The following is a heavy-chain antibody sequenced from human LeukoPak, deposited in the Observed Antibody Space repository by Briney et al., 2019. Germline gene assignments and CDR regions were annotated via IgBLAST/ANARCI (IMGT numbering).Heavy chain of an antibody. CDR3: ARDLSGSYWGGYYYYMDV. CDR1: GDSASSNSAA. J-gene: IGHJ6*03. V-gene: IGHV6-1*01. D-gene: IGHD1-26*01. CDR2: TYYRSKWYN. Sequence: SQTLSLTCSISGDSASSNSAAWNWISQSPSRGLEWLGRTYYRSKWYNDDAVSVKSRITINPDTSKNQFSLQLISVTPEDTAVYYCARDLSGSYWGGYYYYMDVWGKGTTVTVSS.